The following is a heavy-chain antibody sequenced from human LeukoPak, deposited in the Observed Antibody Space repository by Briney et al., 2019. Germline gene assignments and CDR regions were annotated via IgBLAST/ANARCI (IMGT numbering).Heavy chain of an antibody. V-gene: IGHV3-11*04. J-gene: IGHJ4*02. CDR1: GFTFSDYY. CDR2: ISSSGSTI. Sequence: GSLRLSCAASGFTFSDYYMSWIRQAPGKGLEWVSYISSSGSTIYYADSVKGRFTISRDNAKNSLYLQMNSLRAEDTAMYYCVSGHSGYVLVYWGQGTLVTVSS. CDR3: VSGHSGYVLVY. D-gene: IGHD5-12*01.